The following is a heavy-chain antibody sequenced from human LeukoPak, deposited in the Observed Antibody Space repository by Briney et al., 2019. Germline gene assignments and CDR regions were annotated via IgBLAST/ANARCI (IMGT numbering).Heavy chain of an antibody. CDR2: IRYDGSNK. V-gene: IGHV3-30*02. CDR1: GFTFSSYG. Sequence: GGSLRLSCAASGFTFSSYGMHWVRQAPGKGLEWVAFIRYDGSNKYYADSVKGRFTISRDNSKNTLYLQMNSLRAEDTAVFYCAKEYKLSDPRDDYSNRLFDYWGQGTLVAVSS. CDR3: AKEYKLSDPRDDYSNRLFDY. D-gene: IGHD4-11*01. J-gene: IGHJ4*02.